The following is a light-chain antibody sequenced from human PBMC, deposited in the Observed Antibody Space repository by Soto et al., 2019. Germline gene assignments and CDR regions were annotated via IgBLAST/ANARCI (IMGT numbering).Light chain of an antibody. CDR3: QHYGSSPWT. CDR1: RSVRGSY. J-gene: IGKJ1*01. Sequence: EIVLTQSPGTLSLSPGERATLSCRASRSVRGSYLAWYQQKPGQAPRLLIYDASSRATGIPDRFSGSGSGTDFTLTVSRLEPEDFAVYYCQHYGSSPWTFGQGTKVEIK. CDR2: DAS. V-gene: IGKV3-20*01.